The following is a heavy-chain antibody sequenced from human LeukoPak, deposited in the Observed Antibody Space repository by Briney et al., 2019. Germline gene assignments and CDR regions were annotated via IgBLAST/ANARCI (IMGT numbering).Heavy chain of an antibody. Sequence: AAVKVSCKASGYTFTSYGISWVRQAPGQGLAWVGWINAYNGNTNYAQKLQGRVTMTTDTSTSTAYMELRSLRSDDTAVYYCARDSAFIDYDSRACDYWGQRTLVTVSS. CDR1: GYTFTSYG. V-gene: IGHV1-18*01. D-gene: IGHD3-22*01. CDR3: ARDSAFIDYDSRACDY. CDR2: INAYNGNT. J-gene: IGHJ4*02.